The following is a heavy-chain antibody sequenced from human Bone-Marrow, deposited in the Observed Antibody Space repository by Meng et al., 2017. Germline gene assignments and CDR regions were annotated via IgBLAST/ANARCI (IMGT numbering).Heavy chain of an antibody. CDR1: GDSGSSNSAA. D-gene: IGHD3-22*01. CDR2: TYYRSKWYT. J-gene: IGHJ4*02. Sequence: QIHVQQLAPGLVKPAQTLSLTCAILGDSGSSNSAAWHWIRQSPSRGLEWLGRTYYRSKWYTDYAVSVKSGITINPDTSKNQFSLQLNSVTPEDTAVYYCARGDYSSSPSFWGQGTLVTVSS. CDR3: ARGDYSSSPSF. V-gene: IGHV6-1*01.